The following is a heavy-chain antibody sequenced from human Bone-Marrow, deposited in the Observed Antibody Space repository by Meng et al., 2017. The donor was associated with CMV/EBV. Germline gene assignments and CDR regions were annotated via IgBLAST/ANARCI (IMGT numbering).Heavy chain of an antibody. J-gene: IGHJ3*02. D-gene: IGHD3-9*01. CDR1: GFTFSDYY. Sequence: GESLKISCAASGFTFSDYYMSWVRQASGKGLEWVSSISSSSTIYYADSVKGRFTISRDNSKNTLYLQMNSLRAEDTAVYYCAIPYYDILTGYYEGAFDIWGQGTMVTVSS. CDR3: AIPYYDILTGYYEGAFDI. CDR2: ISSSSTI. V-gene: IGHV3-69-1*01.